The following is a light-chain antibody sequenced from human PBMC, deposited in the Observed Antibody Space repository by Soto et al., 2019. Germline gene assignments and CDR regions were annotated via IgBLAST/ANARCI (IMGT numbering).Light chain of an antibody. CDR1: QSVRISY. CDR2: GAS. J-gene: IGKJ2*01. Sequence: EIVLTQSPGTLSLSPVERATLSCRASQSVRISYLAWYQQKPGQAPRPLIYGASSRATGIPDRFSGSGSGTDFTLTISRLEPEDFAVYYCQQYGSSSLYTVGQGTKLEIK. V-gene: IGKV3-20*01. CDR3: QQYGSSSLYT.